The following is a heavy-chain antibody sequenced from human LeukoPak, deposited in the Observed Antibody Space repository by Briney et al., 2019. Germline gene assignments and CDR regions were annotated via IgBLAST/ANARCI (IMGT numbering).Heavy chain of an antibody. D-gene: IGHD3-16*01. Sequence: PGGSLRLSCAASGFTFSSYEMNWVRQAPGKGLEWVSHIGNRGTTIFYADSVKGRFTVSRDNAKNSLSLQMNSLRAEDAAIYYCARGDRLTTLDCWGQGTLVTVS. CDR3: ARGDRLTTLDC. V-gene: IGHV3-48*03. J-gene: IGHJ4*02. CDR2: IGNRGTTI. CDR1: GFTFSSYE.